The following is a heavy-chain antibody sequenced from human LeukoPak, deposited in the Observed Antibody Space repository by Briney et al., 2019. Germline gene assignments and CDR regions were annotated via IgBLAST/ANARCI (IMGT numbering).Heavy chain of an antibody. CDR3: ARHSENVPVAALDY. CDR2: IDYSGGT. D-gene: IGHD6-19*01. CDR1: VGSPSFSSYY. J-gene: IGHJ4*02. V-gene: IGHV4-39*01. Sequence: SETLSLTCILSVGSPSFSSYYGGWIRQPPGGGVGWILGIDYSGGTHYNASLKSRLTISVETTKYQFSLRLSSVTAADTAVYYCARHSENVPVAALDYWGRGTLITVSS.